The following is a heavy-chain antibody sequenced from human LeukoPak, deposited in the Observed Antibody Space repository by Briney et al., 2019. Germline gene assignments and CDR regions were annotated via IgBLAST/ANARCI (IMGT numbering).Heavy chain of an antibody. CDR1: GGSISSDY. V-gene: IGHV4-59*01. D-gene: IGHD5-24*01. Sequence: TETLSLTCTVSGGSISSDYWSWIRQPPGKGLEWIGYIYYSGSTNYNPSLKSRVTISVDTSKNQFSLKLSSVTAADTAVYYCARDSPRRGMDVWGQGTTVTVSS. J-gene: IGHJ6*02. CDR2: IYYSGST. CDR3: ARDSPRRGMDV.